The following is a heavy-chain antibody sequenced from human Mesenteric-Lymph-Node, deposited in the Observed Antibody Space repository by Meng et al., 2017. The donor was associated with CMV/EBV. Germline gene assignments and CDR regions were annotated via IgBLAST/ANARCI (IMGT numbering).Heavy chain of an antibody. V-gene: IGHV1-69*05. CDR2: IIPIFGTA. CDR3: ARGARNGGAFDI. Sequence: SVKVSCKASGGTFSSYAISWVRQAPGQGLEWMGGIIPIFGTAKYAQKFQGRVTMTRHTSISTAYMELSSLRSEDTAVYYCARGARNGGAFDIWGQGTMVTVSS. D-gene: IGHD4-23*01. CDR1: GGTFSSYA. J-gene: IGHJ3*02.